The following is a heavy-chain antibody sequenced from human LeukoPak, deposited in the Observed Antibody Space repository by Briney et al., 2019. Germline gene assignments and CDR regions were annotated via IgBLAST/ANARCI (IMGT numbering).Heavy chain of an antibody. J-gene: IGHJ6*04. Sequence: SETLSLTCTVSGGSISSSSFYWGWIRQPPGKGLEWIGSIYYSGSTNYNPSLKSRVTISVDTSKNQFSLKLSSVTAADTAVYYCARGNPGYYDSSGYSVDVWGKGTTVTISS. CDR2: IYYSGST. D-gene: IGHD3-22*01. CDR3: ARGNPGYYDSSGYSVDV. V-gene: IGHV4-39*07. CDR1: GGSISSSSFY.